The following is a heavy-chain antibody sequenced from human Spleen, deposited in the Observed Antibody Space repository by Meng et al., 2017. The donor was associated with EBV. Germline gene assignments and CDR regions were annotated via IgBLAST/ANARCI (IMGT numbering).Heavy chain of an antibody. J-gene: IGHJ4*02. D-gene: IGHD3-16*01. CDR3: ACTDVGGVNF. CDR2: INTKTGSR. CDR1: GYILHNYD. V-gene: IGHV7-4-1*02. Sequence: GQLWVSGSGLEKPWAYVKVSCKASGYILHNYDMNWVRQAPGQGLEWVVRINTKTGSRTYAHGVTVRGVFSLDTAVCTTYLHIRSLNAKNTAVDFYACTDVGGVNFWGQGTLVTVSS.